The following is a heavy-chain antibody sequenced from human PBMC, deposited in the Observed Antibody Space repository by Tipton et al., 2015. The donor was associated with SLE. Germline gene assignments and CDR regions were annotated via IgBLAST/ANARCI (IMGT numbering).Heavy chain of an antibody. CDR2: IKQDGSEK. CDR1: GFTFSSYW. J-gene: IGHJ3*02. CDR3: ARDYYDYVWGAFDI. D-gene: IGHD3-16*01. Sequence: SLRLSCAASGFTFSSYWMSWVRQAPGKGLEWVANIKQDGSEKYYVDSVKGRFTISRDNAKNSLYLQMNSLRAEDTAVYYCARDYYDYVWGAFDIWGQGTMVTVSS. V-gene: IGHV3-7*01.